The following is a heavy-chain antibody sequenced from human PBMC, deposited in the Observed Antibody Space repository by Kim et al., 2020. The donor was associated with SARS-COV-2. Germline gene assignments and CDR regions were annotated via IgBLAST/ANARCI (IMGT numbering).Heavy chain of an antibody. CDR1: GYSFTNHA. D-gene: IGHD2-8*01. V-gene: IGHV7-4-1*02. CDR3: ARDHCTNTSCFDP. J-gene: IGHJ5*02. Sequence: ASVKVSCRGSGYSFTNHAINWVRQAPGQGLGWMGWIDTSTGTPKYAQGFTGRFVFSLDTSVTTAYLQITSLKTEDTALYFCARDHCTNTSCFDPWGQGTLITVSS. CDR2: IDTSTGTP.